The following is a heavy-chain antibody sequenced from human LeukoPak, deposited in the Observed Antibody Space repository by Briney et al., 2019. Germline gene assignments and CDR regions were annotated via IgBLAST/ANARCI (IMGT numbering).Heavy chain of an antibody. D-gene: IGHD3-22*01. CDR2: INSDGSRT. V-gene: IGHV3-74*01. Sequence: GGSLRLSCAASGFTFSSYWMHWVRQAPGKGLVWVSRINSDGSRTSYADSVKGRFTISRDNAKNTLYLQMNSLRAEDTAVYYCTRATPITMIVVVITGYYFDYWGQGTLVTVSS. CDR3: TRATPITMIVVVITGYYFDY. CDR1: GFTFSSYW. J-gene: IGHJ4*02.